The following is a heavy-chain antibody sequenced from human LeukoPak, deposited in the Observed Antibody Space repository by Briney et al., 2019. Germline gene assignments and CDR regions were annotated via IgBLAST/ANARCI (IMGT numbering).Heavy chain of an antibody. J-gene: IGHJ4*02. CDR2: ISYDGSNK. CDR3: ARACSSTSCYTGGDY. Sequence: PGRSLRLSCAASGLTFSSYAMHWVRQAPGKGLEWVAVISYDGSNKYYADSVKGRFTISRDNSKNTLYLQMNSLRAEDTAVYYCARACSSTSCYTGGDYWGQGTLVTVSS. V-gene: IGHV3-30-3*01. D-gene: IGHD2-2*02. CDR1: GLTFSSYA.